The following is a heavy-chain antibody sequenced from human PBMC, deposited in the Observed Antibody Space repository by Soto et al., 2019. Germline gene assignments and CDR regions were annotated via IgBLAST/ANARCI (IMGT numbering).Heavy chain of an antibody. V-gene: IGHV2-5*02. CDR2: IYWDDDK. Sequence: QITLKESGPTLVKPTQTLTLTCTFSGFSLSTGGVGVVWIRQPPGKALEWLAVIYWDDDKRYSPSLKSRLTIPNDPANNQVVLAMPNVDPVDTATYYCAHSPYFGDKLDYWGQGTLVTVSS. CDR3: AHSPYFGDKLDY. CDR1: GFSLSTGGVG. J-gene: IGHJ4*02. D-gene: IGHD4-17*01.